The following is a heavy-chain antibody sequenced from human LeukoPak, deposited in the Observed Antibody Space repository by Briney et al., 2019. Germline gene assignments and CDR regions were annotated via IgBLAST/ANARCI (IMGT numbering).Heavy chain of an antibody. Sequence: SQTLSLTCAISGYSVSSNSAAWNWMRQSPSRSLEWLGRTYYRAKWYNDYAGSVKSRITINPDTSKNQFSLQLNSVTPEDTAVYYCARGSTIAAAGTKSYLLDYWGQGTLVTVSS. J-gene: IGHJ4*02. CDR2: TYYRAKWYN. D-gene: IGHD6-13*01. CDR3: ARGSTIAAAGTKSYLLDY. V-gene: IGHV6-1*01. CDR1: GYSVSSNSAA.